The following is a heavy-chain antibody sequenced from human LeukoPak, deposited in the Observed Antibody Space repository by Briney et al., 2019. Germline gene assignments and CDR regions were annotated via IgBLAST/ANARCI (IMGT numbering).Heavy chain of an antibody. Sequence: ESAPTLVSTTPALTLTCTFSGFSFSRTGVGVGWIRHPPVKAREWLALIYWDYDKRYSPSLKSRLTITKETSKNQVVLTMTNMDPVDTATYYCAHMTTVTTYDQWGQGTLVTVSS. V-gene: IGHV2-5*02. J-gene: IGHJ5*02. CDR2: IYWDYDK. D-gene: IGHD4-17*01. CDR3: AHMTTVTTYDQ. CDR1: GFSFSRTGVG.